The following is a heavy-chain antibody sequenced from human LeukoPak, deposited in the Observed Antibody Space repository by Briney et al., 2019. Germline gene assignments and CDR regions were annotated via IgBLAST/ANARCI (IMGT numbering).Heavy chain of an antibody. CDR1: GGSISSGGYY. CDR3: ARCLVRGVIPLHHLDV. V-gene: IGHV4-31*03. Sequence: SETLSLTCTVSGGSISSGGYYWSWIRQHPGKGLEWIGYIYYSGSTYYNPSLKSRVTISVDTSKNQFSLKLSSVTAADTAVYYCARCLVRGVIPLHHLDVWGQGTTVTVSS. J-gene: IGHJ6*02. CDR2: IYYSGST. D-gene: IGHD3-10*01.